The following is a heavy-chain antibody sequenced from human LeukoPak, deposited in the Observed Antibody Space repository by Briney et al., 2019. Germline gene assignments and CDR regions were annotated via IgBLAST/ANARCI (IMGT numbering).Heavy chain of an antibody. CDR3: ARGEYSSSSKEY. CDR2: IYYSGST. Sequence: PSETLSLTCTVSGGSISSYYWSWIRQPPGKGLEWIGYIYYSGSTNYNPSLKSRVTISVDTSKNQFSLKLSSVTAADTAVYYCARGEYSSSSKEYWGQGTLVTVSS. D-gene: IGHD6-6*01. J-gene: IGHJ4*02. CDR1: GGSISSYY. V-gene: IGHV4-59*01.